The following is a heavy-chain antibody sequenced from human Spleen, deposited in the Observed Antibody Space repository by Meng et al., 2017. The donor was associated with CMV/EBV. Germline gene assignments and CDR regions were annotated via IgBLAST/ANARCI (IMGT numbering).Heavy chain of an antibody. V-gene: IGHV3-21*01. CDR3: ARDGRLGGSRFGAFDI. J-gene: IGHJ3*02. CDR1: GFTFSSYS. Sequence: GESLKISCAASGFTFSSYSMNWVRQAPGKGLEWVSSISSSSSYIYYADSVKGRFTISRDNAKNSLYLQMNSLRAEDTAVYYCARDGRLGGSRFGAFDIWGQGTVVTVSS. D-gene: IGHD1-26*01. CDR2: ISSSSSYI.